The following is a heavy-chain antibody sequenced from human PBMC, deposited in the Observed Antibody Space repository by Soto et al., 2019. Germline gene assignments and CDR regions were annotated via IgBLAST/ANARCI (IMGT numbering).Heavy chain of an antibody. CDR3: ARVDSSGYYYFLGAFDI. CDR2: IIPIFGTA. D-gene: IGHD3-22*01. V-gene: IGHV1-69*01. Sequence: QVQLVQSGAEVKKPGSSVKVSCKASGGTFSSYAISWVRQAPGQGLEWMGGIIPIFGTANYAQKFQGRVTITADESTSTAYMERSSLRSEDTAVYYCARVDSSGYYYFLGAFDIWGQGTMVTVSS. CDR1: GGTFSSYA. J-gene: IGHJ3*02.